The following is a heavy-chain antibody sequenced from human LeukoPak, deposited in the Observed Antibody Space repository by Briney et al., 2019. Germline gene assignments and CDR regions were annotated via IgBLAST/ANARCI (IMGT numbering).Heavy chain of an antibody. D-gene: IGHD3-10*02. CDR2: IRYHGNDG. V-gene: IGHV3-30*02. Sequence: GGSLRLSCAASGFTFSSYGMHWVRQAPGKGLEWVAFIRYHGNDGDYADSVKGRFTISRDNSKNTLDLQMNSLRAEDTAVYYCAELGITMIGGVWGKGTTVTISS. CDR3: AELGITMIGGV. J-gene: IGHJ6*04. CDR1: GFTFSSYG.